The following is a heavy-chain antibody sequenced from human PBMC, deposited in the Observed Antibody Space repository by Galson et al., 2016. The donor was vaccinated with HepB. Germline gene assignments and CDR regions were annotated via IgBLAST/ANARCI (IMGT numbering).Heavy chain of an antibody. Sequence: SLRLSCAASGFTFSLNALTWVRQAPGKGLEWVSAISSRGITTFYSDSVKGRFTVSRDNSKNTLFLQMGSLRAEDTAIYYCAKDFGSTGCYQVFESWGQGTLVAVSA. CDR1: GFTFSLNA. J-gene: IGHJ4*02. CDR3: AKDFGSTGCYQVFES. V-gene: IGHV3-23*01. CDR2: ISSRGITT. D-gene: IGHD3-22*01.